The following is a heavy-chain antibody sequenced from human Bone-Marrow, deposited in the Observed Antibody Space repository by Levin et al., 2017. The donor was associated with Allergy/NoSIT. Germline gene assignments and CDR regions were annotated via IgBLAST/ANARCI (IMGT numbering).Heavy chain of an antibody. J-gene: IGHJ4*02. Sequence: SGGSLRLSCAASGFTFSRYSMNWVRQAPGRGLEWVSYISRSSSTISYADSVKGRFTISRDNAKNSLYLQMNSLRDEDTAVYYCARRDCSGTSCYYFFESWGQGTLVTVSS. CDR2: ISRSSSTI. V-gene: IGHV3-48*02. D-gene: IGHD2-2*01. CDR1: GFTFSRYS. CDR3: ARRDCSGTSCYYFFES.